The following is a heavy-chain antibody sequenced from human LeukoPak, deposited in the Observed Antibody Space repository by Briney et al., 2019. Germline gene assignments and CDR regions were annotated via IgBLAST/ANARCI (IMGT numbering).Heavy chain of an antibody. CDR2: IWSDGSNK. V-gene: IGHV3-33*01. D-gene: IGHD3-3*01. CDR3: ARTYYDFWSGYCDY. CDR1: GFTFSTYG. J-gene: IGHJ4*02. Sequence: GRSLRLSCAASGFTFSTYGMPWVRQAPGKGLEWVAIIWSDGSNKNYGDSVTGRFTISRDNSKNTLYLQMNGLRVEDTAVYYCARTYYDFWSGYCDYWGQGTLVTVSS.